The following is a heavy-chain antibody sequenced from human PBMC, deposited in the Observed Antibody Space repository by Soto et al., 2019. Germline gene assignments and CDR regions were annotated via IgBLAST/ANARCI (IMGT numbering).Heavy chain of an antibody. V-gene: IGHV5-51*01. CDR1: GYTFTNYW. CDR2: IYPGDSDT. Sequence: GESLKISCKGFGYTFTNYWIGWVRQMPGKGPEWMGIIYPGDSDTKYNPSFQGQVTISADKSIATTYLQWSSLKASDTAIYYCAASIFYYGMDVWGQGTTVTVSS. CDR3: AASIFYYGMDV. J-gene: IGHJ6*02.